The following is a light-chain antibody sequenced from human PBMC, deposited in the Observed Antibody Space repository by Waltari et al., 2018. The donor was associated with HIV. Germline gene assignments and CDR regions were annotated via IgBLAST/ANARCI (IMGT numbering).Light chain of an antibody. CDR2: GDS. CDR3: STWDDRLNGPVV. J-gene: IGLJ2*01. CDR1: ISNTGSNP. Sequence: QSVLAQPPSASGTPGQRVTISCSGSISNTGSNPVHWYQHFPGSAPKLPIYGDSLRPSGVPARFSGSKFGTSASLVITGLQSGDEADYYCSTWDDRLNGPVVFGGGTRLTVL. V-gene: IGLV1-44*01.